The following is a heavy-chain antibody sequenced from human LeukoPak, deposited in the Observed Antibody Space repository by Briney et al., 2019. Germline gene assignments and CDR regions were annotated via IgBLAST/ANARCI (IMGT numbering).Heavy chain of an antibody. CDR1: GFTFSSYS. CDR3: AGFPASIVGATYDY. CDR2: ISSSSSYI. Sequence: GGSLRLSCAASGFTFSSYSMNWVRQAPGKGLEWVSSISSSSSYIYYADSVKGRFTISRDNAKNSLYLQMNSLRAEDTAVYYCAGFPASIVGATYDYWGQGTLATVSS. D-gene: IGHD1-26*01. J-gene: IGHJ4*02. V-gene: IGHV3-21*01.